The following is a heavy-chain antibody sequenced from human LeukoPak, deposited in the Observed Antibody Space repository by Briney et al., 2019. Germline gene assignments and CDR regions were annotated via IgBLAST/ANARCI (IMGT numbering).Heavy chain of an antibody. V-gene: IGHV4-61*02. J-gene: IGHJ5*02. CDR3: ATVFGGPVSRRFDP. CDR1: GDSISSGDYY. D-gene: IGHD4-23*01. Sequence: SQTLSLTCTVSGDSISSGDYYWSWIRQPAGKGLEWIGRISSSGSTNYNPSLKSRVTISVDTSKNQFSLKLSSVTAADTAVYYCATVFGGPVSRRFDPWGQGTLVTVSS. CDR2: ISSSGST.